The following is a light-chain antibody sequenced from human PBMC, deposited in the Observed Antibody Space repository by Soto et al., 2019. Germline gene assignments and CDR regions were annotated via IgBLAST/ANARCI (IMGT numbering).Light chain of an antibody. CDR2: GAS. CDR1: QGISKY. J-gene: IGKJ3*01. V-gene: IGKV1-39*01. Sequence: DIPMTQSPSSLSASLGDTVTITCRASQGISKYLNWYQHKSPEAPRLLIYGASSLQRGVPSRFSGSGSGTDFTLSIVVLEPEDFATYYCQQSFDAPFTFGPGTTVDIK. CDR3: QQSFDAPFT.